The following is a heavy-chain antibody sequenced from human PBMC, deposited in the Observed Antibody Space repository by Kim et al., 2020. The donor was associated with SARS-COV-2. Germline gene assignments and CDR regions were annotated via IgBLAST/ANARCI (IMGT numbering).Heavy chain of an antibody. J-gene: IGHJ6*02. V-gene: IGHV4-39*01. D-gene: IGHD6-13*01. CDR3: ARHVGSSWPYYYGMDV. CDR2: IYYSGST. CDR1: GGSISSSSYY. Sequence: SETLSLTCTVSGGSISSSSYYWGWIRQPPGKGLEWIGSIYYSGSTYYNPSLKSRVTISVDTSKNQFSLKLSSVTAADTAVYYCARHVGSSWPYYYGMDVWGQGTTVTVSS.